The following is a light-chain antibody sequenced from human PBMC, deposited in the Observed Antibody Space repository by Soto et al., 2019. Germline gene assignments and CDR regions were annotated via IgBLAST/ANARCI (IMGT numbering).Light chain of an antibody. CDR3: QQYNNWPPLT. V-gene: IGKV3-15*01. Sequence: EIVLTHSPGTLSLSPGERATLSCSASHSVSSSYLAWYQQKPGQPPRLLIYGASTRAAGIPARFSGSGSGTEFTLTISSLQSGDFAIYYCQQYNNWPPLTFGGGTKVDIK. CDR1: HSVSSSY. CDR2: GAS. J-gene: IGKJ4*01.